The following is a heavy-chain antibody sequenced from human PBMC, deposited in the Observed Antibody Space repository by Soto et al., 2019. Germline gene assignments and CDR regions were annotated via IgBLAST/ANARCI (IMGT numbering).Heavy chain of an antibody. Sequence: PSETLSLTCAVYGGSFSGYYWSWIRQPPGKGLEWIGEINHSGSTNYNPSLKSRVTISVDTSKNQFSLKLSSVTAADTAVYYCARGWLNHYYYYYGMDVWGQGTTVTVSS. V-gene: IGHV4-34*01. CDR2: INHSGST. D-gene: IGHD5-12*01. CDR1: GGSFSGYY. CDR3: ARGWLNHYYYYYGMDV. J-gene: IGHJ6*02.